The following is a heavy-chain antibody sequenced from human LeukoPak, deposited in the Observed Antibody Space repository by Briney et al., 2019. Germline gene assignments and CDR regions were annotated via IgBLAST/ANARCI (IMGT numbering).Heavy chain of an antibody. CDR2: IFYTGNT. V-gene: IGHV4-39*01. Sequence: SETLSLTCTVSGASFSTSGCYWGWIRQPPGKGLEWIGSIFYTGNTYYNPSLKSPVTISADTSKNQFSLKLSSVTAADTAVYYCARRQITVTTVENWFDPWGQGTLVTVSS. CDR3: ARRQITVTTVENWFDP. D-gene: IGHD4-17*01. J-gene: IGHJ5*02. CDR1: GASFSTSGCY.